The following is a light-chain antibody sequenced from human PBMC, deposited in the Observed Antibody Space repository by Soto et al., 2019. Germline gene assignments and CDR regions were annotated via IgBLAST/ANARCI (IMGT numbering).Light chain of an antibody. J-gene: IGKJ1*01. CDR1: QSISSW. V-gene: IGKV1-5*03. CDR3: QHYNSYSEA. CDR2: KAS. Sequence: DIQINQFPSTLSASVGDRVTITCRASQSISSWLAWYQQKPGKAPKLLIYKASTLKSGVPSRFSGSGSGTEFTLTISSLQPDDFATYYCQHYNSYSEAFGQGTKVDI.